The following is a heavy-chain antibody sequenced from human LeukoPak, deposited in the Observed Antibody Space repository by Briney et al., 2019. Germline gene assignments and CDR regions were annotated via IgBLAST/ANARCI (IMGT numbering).Heavy chain of an antibody. CDR1: GSATSRYY. CDR2: IYTSGST. D-gene: IGHD7-27*01. Sequence: PSHTLSPICSEIGSATSRYYGCLMGQAAAKKQKWIGRIYTSGSTNYNPSLKSRVTMSVDTSKNQFSLKLNSVTAADTAVYYCARGSPNWGSYFDYWGQGTLVTVSS. V-gene: IGHV4-4*07. J-gene: IGHJ4*02. CDR3: ARGSPNWGSYFDY.